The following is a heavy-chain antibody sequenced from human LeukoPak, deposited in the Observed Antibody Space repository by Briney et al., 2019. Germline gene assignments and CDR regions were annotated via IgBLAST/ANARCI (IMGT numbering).Heavy chain of an antibody. D-gene: IGHD3-3*01. J-gene: IGHJ5*02. CDR2: INHSGST. CDR1: GGSFSGYY. CDR3: AISPKKNYDFWSAYYTSWFDP. Sequence: PSETLSLTCAVYGGSFSGYYWSWNRQPPGKGLEWIGEINHSGSTNYNPSLKSRVTISVDSSKNQFSLKLSSVTAADTAVYYCAISPKKNYDFWSAYYTSWFDPWGQGTLVTVSS. V-gene: IGHV4-34*01.